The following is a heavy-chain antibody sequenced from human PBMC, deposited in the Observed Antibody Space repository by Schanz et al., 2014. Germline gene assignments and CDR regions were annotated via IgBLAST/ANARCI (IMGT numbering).Heavy chain of an antibody. CDR3: ARAPVTVGPYHYYMDV. D-gene: IGHD4-17*01. J-gene: IGHJ6*03. CDR2: INPSGGST. CDR1: GYTFTSYY. Sequence: QVQLVQSGAEVKKPGASVKVSCEASGYTFTSYYMHWVRQAPGQGLEWMGIINPSGGSTSYAQKCQGRVTMTDDTSTETAYMELSGLRSGDTAVYYCARAPVTVGPYHYYMDVWGKGTTVTVSS. V-gene: IGHV1-46*01.